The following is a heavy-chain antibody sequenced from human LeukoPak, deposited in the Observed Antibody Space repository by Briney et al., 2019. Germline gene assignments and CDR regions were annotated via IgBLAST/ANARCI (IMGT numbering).Heavy chain of an antibody. V-gene: IGHV3-43*02. Sequence: GGSLRLSCAASGFTFDDYVMHRVRQAPGKGLEWVSLISADGGSTYYADSVKGRFTISRDNNKNSLYLQMNSLRSEDTALYYCAKDAARTFDFWGQGTLVTVSS. CDR1: GFTFDDYV. CDR3: AKDAARTFDF. J-gene: IGHJ4*02. CDR2: ISADGGST.